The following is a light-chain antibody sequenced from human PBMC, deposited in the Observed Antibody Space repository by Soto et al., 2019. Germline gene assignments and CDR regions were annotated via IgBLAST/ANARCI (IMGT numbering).Light chain of an antibody. CDR3: QQYYSTPRST. Sequence: DIVMTQSPDSLAVSLGERATINCKSSQSVLYSSNNKNYLAWYQQKPGQPPKLLIYWASTRESGVPDRLSGSGSGTDFALTISSLQAEDVAVYYCQQYYSTPRSTFGPGTKVDIK. J-gene: IGKJ3*01. V-gene: IGKV4-1*01. CDR2: WAS. CDR1: QSVLYSSNNKNY.